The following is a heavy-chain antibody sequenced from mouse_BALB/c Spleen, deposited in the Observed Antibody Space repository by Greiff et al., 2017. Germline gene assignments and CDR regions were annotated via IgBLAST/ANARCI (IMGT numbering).Heavy chain of an antibody. CDR2: IDPFNGGT. Sequence: VQLQQSGPELMKPGASVKISCKASGYSFTSYYMHWVKQSHGKSLEWIGYIDPFNGGTSYNQKFKGKATLTVDKSSSTAYMHLSSLTSEDSAVYYCASYDRYGGPFAYWGQGTLVTVSA. V-gene: IGHV1S135*01. CDR3: ASYDRYGGPFAY. CDR1: GYSFTSYY. J-gene: IGHJ3*01. D-gene: IGHD2-14*01.